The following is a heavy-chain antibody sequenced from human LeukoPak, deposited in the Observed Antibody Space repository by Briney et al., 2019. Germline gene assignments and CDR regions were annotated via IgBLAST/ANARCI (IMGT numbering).Heavy chain of an antibody. V-gene: IGHV4-59*01. Sequence: SETLSLTCTVSGGSISSYYWSWIRQPPGKGLEWIGYIYYSGSTNYNPSLKSRVTISVDSSKNQFSLKLSSVTAADTAVYYCARERQQLVYYYYYYYMDVWGKGTTVTVSS. CDR1: GGSISSYY. J-gene: IGHJ6*03. D-gene: IGHD6-13*01. CDR3: ARERQQLVYYYYYYYMDV. CDR2: IYYSGST.